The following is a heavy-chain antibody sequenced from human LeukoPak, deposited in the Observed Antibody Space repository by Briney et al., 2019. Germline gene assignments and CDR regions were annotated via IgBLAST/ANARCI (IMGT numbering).Heavy chain of an antibody. CDR2: IYSGGST. J-gene: IGHJ6*02. CDR3: AKSRSPAYYYYGMDV. Sequence: GGSLRLSCAASGFTVSSNYMSWVRQAPGKGLEWVSVIYSGGSTYYADSVKGRFTISRDNSKNTLYLQMNSLRAEDTAVYYCAKSRSPAYYYYGMDVWGQGTTVTVSS. V-gene: IGHV3-53*01. CDR1: GFTVSSNY.